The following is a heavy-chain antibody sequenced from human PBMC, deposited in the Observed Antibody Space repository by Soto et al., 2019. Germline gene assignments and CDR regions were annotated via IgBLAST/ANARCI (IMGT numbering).Heavy chain of an antibody. J-gene: IGHJ6*02. CDR3: AKGDIVATIRMDV. D-gene: IGHD5-12*01. V-gene: IGHV3-30*18. CDR2: ISYDGSNK. CDR1: GFTFSSYG. Sequence: SLRLSCAASGFTFSSYGMHWVRQAPGKGLEWVAVISYDGSNKYYADSVKGRFTISRDNSKNTLYLQMNSLRAEDTAVYYCAKGDIVATIRMDVWGQGTTVTVSS.